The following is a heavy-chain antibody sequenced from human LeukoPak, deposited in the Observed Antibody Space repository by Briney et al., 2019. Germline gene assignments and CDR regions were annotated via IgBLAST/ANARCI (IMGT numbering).Heavy chain of an antibody. CDR2: ISSSSSTI. J-gene: IGHJ4*02. Sequence: GGSLRLSCAASGFTFSSCSMNWVRQAPGKGLEWVSYISSSSSTIYYADSVKGRFTISRDNAKNSLYLQMNSLRAEDTAVYYCSRGRGERGNYFDYWGQGTLVTVSS. CDR1: GFTFSSCS. V-gene: IGHV3-48*01. CDR3: SRGRGERGNYFDY. D-gene: IGHD3-10*01.